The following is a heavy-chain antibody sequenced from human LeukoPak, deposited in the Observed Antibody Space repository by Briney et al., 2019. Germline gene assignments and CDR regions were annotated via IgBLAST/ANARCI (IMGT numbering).Heavy chain of an antibody. CDR3: ATELRYFDWLLGDYYYCMDV. V-gene: IGHV4-59*01. Sequence: SETLSLTCTVSGGSISSYYWSWIRQPPGKGLEWIGYIYYSGSTNYNPSLKSRVTISVDTSKNQFSLKLSSVTAADTAVYYCATELRYFDWLLGDYYYCMDVWGKGTTVTISS. CDR2: IYYSGST. D-gene: IGHD3-9*01. J-gene: IGHJ6*03. CDR1: GGSISSYY.